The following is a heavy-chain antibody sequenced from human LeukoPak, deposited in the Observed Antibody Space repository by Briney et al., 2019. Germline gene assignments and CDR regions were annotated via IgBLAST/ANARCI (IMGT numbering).Heavy chain of an antibody. J-gene: IGHJ5*02. V-gene: IGHV4-59*08. D-gene: IGHD5-12*01. CDR2: IYYSGST. Sequence: PSETLSLTCTVSGGSISSYYWNWIRQPPGKGLEWIGYIYYSGSTNYNPSLKSRVTISVDTSKNQFSLKLSSVTAADTAVYYCARTLDIVATMGSNWFDPWGQGTLVTVSS. CDR1: GGSISSYY. CDR3: ARTLDIVATMGSNWFDP.